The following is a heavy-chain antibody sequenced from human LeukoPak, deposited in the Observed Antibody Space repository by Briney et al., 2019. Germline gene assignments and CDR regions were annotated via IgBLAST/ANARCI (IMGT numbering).Heavy chain of an antibody. Sequence: PGGSLRLSCSASGXTFSNYAVAWVRQAPGKGLEYVSVITNNGVSTYYADSVKGRFTISRDNSKSTLYLQMSSLRAEDTAMYYCAMNWNCDYWGQGTLVTVSS. J-gene: IGHJ4*02. D-gene: IGHD1-1*01. CDR1: GXTFSNYA. V-gene: IGHV3-64D*09. CDR2: ITNNGVST. CDR3: AMNWNCDY.